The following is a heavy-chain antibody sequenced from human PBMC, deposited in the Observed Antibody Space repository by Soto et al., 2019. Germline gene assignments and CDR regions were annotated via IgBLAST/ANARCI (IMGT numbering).Heavy chain of an antibody. V-gene: IGHV3-7*01. CDR1: GFNFGDYA. J-gene: IGHJ6*02. Sequence: PGGSLRLSCIASGFNFGDYAMSWVRQAPGKGLEWVANIKQDGSEKYYVDSVKGRFTISRDNAKNSLYLQMNSLRAEDTAVYYCARDRYSYYDFWSGSLPYYYYGMDVWGQGTTVTVSS. D-gene: IGHD3-3*01. CDR3: ARDRYSYYDFWSGSLPYYYYGMDV. CDR2: IKQDGSEK.